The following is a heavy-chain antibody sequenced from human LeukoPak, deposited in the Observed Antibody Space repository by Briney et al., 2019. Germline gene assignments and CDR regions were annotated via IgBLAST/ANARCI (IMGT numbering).Heavy chain of an antibody. CDR1: GGSISSGSYY. CDR2: IYTSGST. Sequence: SETLSLTCTVSGGSISSGSYYWSWIRQPAGKGLEWIGRIYTSGSTNYNPSLKSRVTISVDTSKNKFSLKLSSVTAADTAVYYCARGRYFDWFDAFDIWGQGTMVTVSS. CDR3: ARGRYFDWFDAFDI. D-gene: IGHD3-9*01. V-gene: IGHV4-61*02. J-gene: IGHJ3*02.